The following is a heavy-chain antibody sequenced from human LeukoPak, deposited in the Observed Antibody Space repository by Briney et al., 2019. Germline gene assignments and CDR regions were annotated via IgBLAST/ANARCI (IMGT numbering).Heavy chain of an antibody. D-gene: IGHD2-2*01. CDR1: GFAFGGFA. CDR2: ISGSGGSI. Sequence: GGSLRLSCAASGFAFGGFAMNWVRQAPGKGLEWVSLISGSGGSIYYADSVKGRFTISRDNDKNSLHLQMNSLKTEDTAFYYCAIFQLTTVASCSSSSSTAAKWAFDFWGQGTLVTVSS. CDR3: AIFQLTTVASCSSSSSTAAKWAFDF. V-gene: IGHV3-43*02. J-gene: IGHJ4*02.